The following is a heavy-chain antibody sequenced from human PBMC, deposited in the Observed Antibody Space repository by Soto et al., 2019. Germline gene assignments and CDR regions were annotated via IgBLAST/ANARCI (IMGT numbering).Heavy chain of an antibody. CDR1: GYTFTSFW. D-gene: IGHD2-8*01. J-gene: IGHJ5*02. Sequence: PGESLKISCTGFGYTFTSFWISWMRQMPGKGLEWMGRIDPSDSYTNYSPSFQGHVSISADKSISTAYLQWSSLKASDTAVYYCARLYCTTATCDSWFDPWGQGTLVTVSS. V-gene: IGHV5-10-1*01. CDR2: IDPSDSYT. CDR3: ARLYCTTATCDSWFDP.